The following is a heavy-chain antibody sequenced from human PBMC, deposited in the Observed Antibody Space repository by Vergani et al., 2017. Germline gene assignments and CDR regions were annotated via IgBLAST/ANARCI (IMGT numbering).Heavy chain of an antibody. CDR2: IKQDGSED. V-gene: IGHV3-7*01. CDR1: GFNFQIYW. D-gene: IGHD5-24*01. J-gene: IGHJ5*01. Sequence: EVQLVESGGDLVQPGGSLRLSCEASGFNFQIYWMGWVRQTAEKGLEWVANIKQDGSEDYYVDSVKGRFTITRDNAKKFIYLQMNSLRADDTAVYYCVXGGLATIYNWFDPWGQGTRVTVSS. CDR3: VXGGLATIYNWFDP.